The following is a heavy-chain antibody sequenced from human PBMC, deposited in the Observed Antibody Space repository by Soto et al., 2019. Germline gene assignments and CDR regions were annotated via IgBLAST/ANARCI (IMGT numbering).Heavy chain of an antibody. J-gene: IGHJ6*02. V-gene: IGHV3-23*01. Sequence: EVQLLESGGGLVQPGGSLRLSCVASGFTFSDYAMSWVRQAPGKGLKWVSAISGSGGGTYYVDSVKGRFTISRDRSGNTMYLQMNSLTVEDTAVYYCAKYGSGTYYNVGLDGLDVWGQGTTVTISS. CDR1: GFTFSDYA. CDR3: AKYGSGTYYNVGLDGLDV. D-gene: IGHD3-10*01. CDR2: ISGSGGGT.